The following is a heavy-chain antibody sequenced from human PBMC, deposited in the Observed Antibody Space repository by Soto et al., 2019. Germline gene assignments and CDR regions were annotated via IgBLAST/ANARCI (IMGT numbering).Heavy chain of an antibody. CDR1: GFTFSSYG. Sequence: QVQLVESGGGVVQPGRSLRLSCAASGFTFSSYGIHWVRQAPDKGLEWVALISYDGVNEYYADSVKGRFTISRDNSKKTLSLQMNSLRPEETAVYYCAKDRGLYYYDTTGYFDYWGQGTLVTVSS. D-gene: IGHD3-22*01. J-gene: IGHJ4*02. V-gene: IGHV3-30*18. CDR3: AKDRGLYYYDTTGYFDY. CDR2: ISYDGVNE.